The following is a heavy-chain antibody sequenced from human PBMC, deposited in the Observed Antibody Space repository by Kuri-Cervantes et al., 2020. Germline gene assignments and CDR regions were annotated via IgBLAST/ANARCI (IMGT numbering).Heavy chain of an antibody. Sequence: KVFCKGSGYIFTSYWIGWVRQMPGKGLEWMGIIYPGDSDTRYSPSFQGQVTISADKSISTAYLQWSSLKASDTAMYYCARGGTYCGGDCYSEYFQHWGQGTLVTVSS. CDR3: ARGGTYCGGDCYSEYFQH. CDR2: IYPGDSDT. V-gene: IGHV5-51*01. J-gene: IGHJ1*01. D-gene: IGHD2-21*01. CDR1: GYIFTSYW.